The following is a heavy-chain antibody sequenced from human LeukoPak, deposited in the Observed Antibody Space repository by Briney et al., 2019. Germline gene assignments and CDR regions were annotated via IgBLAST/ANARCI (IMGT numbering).Heavy chain of an antibody. J-gene: IGHJ6*03. CDR1: GGSISGYY. Sequence: SETLSLTCTVSGGSISGYYWSWIRQPAGKGLEWIGRIYTSGSTNYNPSLESRVTMSIDTSKNQFSLKLSSVTAADTAVYYCAREVRDTVVVPAAKGFPYSYYVDVWGKGTTVTISS. V-gene: IGHV4-4*07. CDR3: AREVRDTVVVPAAKGFPYSYYVDV. CDR2: IYTSGST. D-gene: IGHD2-2*01.